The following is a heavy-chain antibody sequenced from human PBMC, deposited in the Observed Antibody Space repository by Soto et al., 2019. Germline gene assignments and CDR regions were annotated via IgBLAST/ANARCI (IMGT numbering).Heavy chain of an antibody. Sequence: EVQLVESGGGLVKPGGSLRLSCAASGFTFSSYSMNWVRQAPGKGLEWVSSISSSSSYIYYADSVKGRFTISRDNATNSLYLQMNSLRAEDKTVYYCARYGHPNYDFWSGYQIDSWGQGTLVTVSS. CDR3: ARYGHPNYDFWSGYQIDS. CDR2: ISSSSSYI. D-gene: IGHD3-3*01. V-gene: IGHV3-21*01. CDR1: GFTFSSYS. J-gene: IGHJ4*02.